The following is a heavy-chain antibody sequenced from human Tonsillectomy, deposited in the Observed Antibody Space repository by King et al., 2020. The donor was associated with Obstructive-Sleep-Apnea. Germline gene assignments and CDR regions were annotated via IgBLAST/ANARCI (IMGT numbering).Heavy chain of an antibody. CDR1: GLTFSSYV. CDR3: AKKPPSLTGLAY. V-gene: IGHV3-23*04. D-gene: IGHD3-9*01. CDR2: GSGSGVSI. Sequence: VQLVESGGGLVQPGGSLRLSCAASGLTFSSYVMSWVRQAPGKGLEWVSGGSGSGVSIYSADSVKGRVTISRDNSKNTLYLQMNSLRAEDTAVYFCAKKPPSLTGLAYWGQGTLVTVSS. J-gene: IGHJ4*02.